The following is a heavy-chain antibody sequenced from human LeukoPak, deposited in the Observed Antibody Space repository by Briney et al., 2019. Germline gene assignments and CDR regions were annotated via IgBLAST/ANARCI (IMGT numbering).Heavy chain of an antibody. CDR2: IYHSGST. V-gene: IGHV4-4*02. J-gene: IGHJ4*02. CDR1: GGSISSSNW. CDR3: ARHGTGCDILTGYYFLGCFDY. D-gene: IGHD3-9*01. Sequence: SETLSLTCAVSGGSISSSNWWSWVRQPPGKGLEWIGEIYHSGSTNYNPSLKSRVTISVDKSKNQFSLKLSSVTAADTAVYYCARHGTGCDILTGYYFLGCFDYWGQGTLVTVSS.